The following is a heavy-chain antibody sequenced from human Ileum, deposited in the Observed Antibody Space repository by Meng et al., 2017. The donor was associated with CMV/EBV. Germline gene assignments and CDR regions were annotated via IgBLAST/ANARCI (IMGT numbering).Heavy chain of an antibody. J-gene: IGHJ4*02. CDR1: GDSVSSTTVT. D-gene: IGHD6-13*01. CDR2: TYYRSKWFN. V-gene: IGHV6-1*01. Sequence: QVKLQQSGPGLVKTSQTLLLTCAISGDSVSSTTVTWNWIRQSPSRGLEWLGRTYYRSKWFNDYALSVRGRITINPDISKNQLSLQLNSVTPEDTAVYYCVRLTGNSWLDYWGRGTLVTVSS. CDR3: VRLTGNSWLDY.